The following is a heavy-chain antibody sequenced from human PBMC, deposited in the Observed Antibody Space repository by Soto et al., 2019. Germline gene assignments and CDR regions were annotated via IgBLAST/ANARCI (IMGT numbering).Heavy chain of an antibody. CDR1: GFTFSNFA. CDR2: ISGSASTI. J-gene: IGHJ4*02. V-gene: IGHV3-48*02. D-gene: IGHD6-19*01. Sequence: EVQVVESGGGLVQPGGSLRLSCTASGFTFSNFAMNWVRQAPGKGLACVAYISGSASTIFYAESVKGRFTISRDNAKNSLYLQMNSLTDEDTGVYYCARPSYSSGYYWGQGTLVTVAS. CDR3: ARPSYSSGYY.